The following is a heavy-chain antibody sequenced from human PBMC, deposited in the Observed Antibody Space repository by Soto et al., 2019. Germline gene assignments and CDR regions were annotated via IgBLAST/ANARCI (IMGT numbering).Heavy chain of an antibody. Sequence: QVQLVESGGGVVQPGRSLRLSCAASGFTFNSIGMHWVRQAPGRGLEWVAVISFDGNNKYYADSVKGRFTISRDNSKNTLYLQMNSLRAEDTAVYYCARDALGEYCSSTSCYGGWFDPWGQGTLVTVSS. CDR2: ISFDGNNK. CDR3: ARDALGEYCSSTSCYGGWFDP. D-gene: IGHD2-2*01. J-gene: IGHJ5*02. V-gene: IGHV3-30*03. CDR1: GFTFNSIG.